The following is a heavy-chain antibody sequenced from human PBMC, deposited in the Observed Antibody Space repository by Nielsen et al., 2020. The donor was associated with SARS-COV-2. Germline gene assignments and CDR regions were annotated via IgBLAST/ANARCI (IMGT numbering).Heavy chain of an antibody. Sequence: GGSLRLSCAASGFTFDDYAMHWVRQAPGKGLEWVSGISWNSGSIGYADSVKGRFTISRDNAKNSLYLQMNSLRAEDTALYYCAKAVDIVATISYGMDVWGQGTTVTVSS. J-gene: IGHJ6*02. D-gene: IGHD5-12*01. CDR3: AKAVDIVATISYGMDV. CDR2: ISWNSGSI. CDR1: GFTFDDYA. V-gene: IGHV3-9*01.